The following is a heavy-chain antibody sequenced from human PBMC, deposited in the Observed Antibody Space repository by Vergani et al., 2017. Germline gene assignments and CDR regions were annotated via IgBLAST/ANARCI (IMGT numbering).Heavy chain of an antibody. Sequence: EVQLVESGGGLVQPGRSLRLSCAASGFTFDDYAMHWVRQAPGKGLEWVSGISWNSGSIGYADSVKGRFTISRDNAKNSLYLQMNSLRAEDTALYYCAKGSSSSSNYYYGMDVWGQGTTVTVSS. CDR2: ISWNSGSI. CDR3: AKGSSSSSNYYYGMDV. CDR1: GFTFDDYA. J-gene: IGHJ6*02. V-gene: IGHV3-9*01. D-gene: IGHD6-6*01.